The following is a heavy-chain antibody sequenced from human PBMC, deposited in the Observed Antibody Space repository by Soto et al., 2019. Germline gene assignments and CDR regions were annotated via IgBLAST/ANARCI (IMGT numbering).Heavy chain of an antibody. CDR3: AREENCSDGICYSEYFQR. CDR1: GYIFTAYS. J-gene: IGHJ1*01. D-gene: IGHD2-15*01. CDR2: VNPSGGST. Sequence: ASVKVSCKASGYIFTAYSMHWVRQAPGQGLEWMGVVNPSGGSTNYAQKFQGRITMTRDTSTSTVYMDLSALTSEDTAVYYCAREENCSDGICYSEYFQRWGQGTLVTVSS. V-gene: IGHV1-46*01.